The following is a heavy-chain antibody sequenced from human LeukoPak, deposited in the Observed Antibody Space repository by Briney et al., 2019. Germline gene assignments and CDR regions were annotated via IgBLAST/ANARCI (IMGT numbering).Heavy chain of an antibody. CDR3: ARGASRSFDI. CDR2: MNPNSGNT. CDR1: GYTLTTYD. D-gene: IGHD6-6*01. V-gene: IGHV1-8*03. Sequence: ASVKVSCKASGYTLTTYDINWVRQAPGQGLEWMGWMNPNSGNTGYALKFQGRVTITRHTSLSTAYMELSSLRSEDTAVYYCARGASRSFDIWGQGTLVTVSS. J-gene: IGHJ4*02.